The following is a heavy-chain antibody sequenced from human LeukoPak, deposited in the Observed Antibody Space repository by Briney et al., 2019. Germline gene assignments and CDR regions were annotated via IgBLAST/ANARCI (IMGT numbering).Heavy chain of an antibody. CDR1: GFTFSSYA. CDR2: ISGSGGST. CDR3: ARRPGDGIWHIDY. D-gene: IGHD2-15*01. V-gene: IGHV3-23*01. J-gene: IGHJ4*02. Sequence: PGGSLRLSCAASGFTFSSYAMSWVRQAPGKGLEWVSAISGSGGSTYYADSVKGRFTISRDNAKNSLYLQMNSLRAEDTALYYCARRPGDGIWHIDYWGQGTLVTVSS.